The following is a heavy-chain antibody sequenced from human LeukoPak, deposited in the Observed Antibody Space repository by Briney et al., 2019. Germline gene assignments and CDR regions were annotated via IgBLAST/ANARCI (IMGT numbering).Heavy chain of an antibody. CDR2: INPNSGGT. D-gene: IGHD6-13*01. J-gene: IGHJ4*02. CDR3: ARASLASAGTGF. Sequence: ASVKVSCKASGYTFSGYYIHWVRQAPGQGLEWVGWINPNSGGTNYAQKFQGRVTMTRDTSITTSYMELSSLTSDDTAVYYCARASLASAGTGFWGQGTLVTVSS. CDR1: GYTFSGYY. V-gene: IGHV1-2*02.